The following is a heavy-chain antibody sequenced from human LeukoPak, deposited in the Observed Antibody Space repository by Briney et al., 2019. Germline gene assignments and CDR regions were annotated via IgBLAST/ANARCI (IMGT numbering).Heavy chain of an antibody. V-gene: IGHV1-46*01. Sequence: ASVKVSCKASGYTFTGYYMHWVRQAPGQGLEWMGIINPSGGSTNYAQKFQGRVTMTRDMSTSTVYMELSSLRSEDTAVYYCARDGVAGVYYFDYWGQGTLVTVSS. CDR2: INPSGGST. CDR1: GYTFTGYY. J-gene: IGHJ4*02. CDR3: ARDGVAGVYYFDY. D-gene: IGHD6-19*01.